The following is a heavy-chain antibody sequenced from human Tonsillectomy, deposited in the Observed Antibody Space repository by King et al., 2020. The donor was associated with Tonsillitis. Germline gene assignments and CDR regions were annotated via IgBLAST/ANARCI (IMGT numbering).Heavy chain of an antibody. Sequence: QLVQSGAEVKKPGASVKVSCKASGYTFTSYDINWVRQATGQGLEWMGWMNPKSGNTGYAQKFQGRVTMHRNTSISTAYMEQSSLRSEDTAVYYCARGANYYDSIGYRADYWGQGTLVTVSS. CDR3: ARGANYYDSIGYRADY. V-gene: IGHV1-8*01. J-gene: IGHJ4*02. CDR2: MNPKSGNT. D-gene: IGHD3-22*01. CDR1: GYTFTSYD.